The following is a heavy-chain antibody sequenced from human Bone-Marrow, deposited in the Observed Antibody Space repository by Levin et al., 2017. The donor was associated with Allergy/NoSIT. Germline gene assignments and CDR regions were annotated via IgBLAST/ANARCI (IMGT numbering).Heavy chain of an antibody. J-gene: IGHJ4*02. V-gene: IGHV3-48*02. D-gene: IGHD2-2*01. Sequence: QAGGSLRLSCAASGFTFSSYSMNWVRQAPGRGLEWVSYISRSSSTISYADSVKGRFTISRDNAKNSLYLQMNSLRDEDTAVYYCARPDCSGTSCYYFFDSWGQGTLVTVSS. CDR2: ISRSSSTI. CDR1: GFTFSSYS. CDR3: ARPDCSGTSCYYFFDS.